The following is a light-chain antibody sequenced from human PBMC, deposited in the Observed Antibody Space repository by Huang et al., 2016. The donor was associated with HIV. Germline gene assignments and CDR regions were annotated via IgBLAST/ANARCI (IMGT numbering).Light chain of an antibody. CDR1: QSVNNNY. CDR2: RAS. Sequence: EILLTQSPDTLSLSPGERATLSCRASQSVNNNYLAWYQQKPGQAPRLLIYRASTRANGIPGRFRGSWSGTDFPLTISRLEPDDFAVYYCQQFGSSPPYSFGQGTKLEIK. CDR3: QQFGSSPPYS. J-gene: IGKJ2*03. V-gene: IGKV3-20*01.